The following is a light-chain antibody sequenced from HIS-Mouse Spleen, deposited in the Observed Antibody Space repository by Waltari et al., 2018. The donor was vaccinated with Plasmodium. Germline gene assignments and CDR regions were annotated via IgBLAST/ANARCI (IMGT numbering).Light chain of an antibody. CDR1: QSVSSN. CDR3: QQYNNWSFT. CDR2: GAS. V-gene: IGKV3-15*01. Sequence: EIVMTPSPATLSVSPGERATPSCRARQSVSSNLAWYQQKPGQAPRLLIYGASTRATGIPARFSGSGSGTEFTLTISSLQSEDFAVYYCQQYNNWSFTFGPGTKVDIK. J-gene: IGKJ3*01.